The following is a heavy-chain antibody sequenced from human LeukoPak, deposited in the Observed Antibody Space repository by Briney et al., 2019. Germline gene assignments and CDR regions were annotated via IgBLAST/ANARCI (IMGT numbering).Heavy chain of an antibody. CDR1: GFTFSNYA. J-gene: IGHJ4*02. V-gene: IGHV3-21*01. CDR3: TRDVRDEYTSGWYPIGY. Sequence: PGGSLRLSCAASGFTFSNYAMSWVRQAPGKGLEWVSSISSGGRYVYYADSVKGRFTISRDNAKNSLYLQMNSLRGEDTAVYYCTRDVRDEYTSGWYPIGYWGQGTLVTVSS. D-gene: IGHD6-19*01. CDR2: ISSGGRYV.